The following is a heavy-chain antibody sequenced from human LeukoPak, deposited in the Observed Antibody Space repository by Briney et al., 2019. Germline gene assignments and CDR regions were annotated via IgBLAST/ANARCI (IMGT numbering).Heavy chain of an antibody. V-gene: IGHV1-2*02. CDR3: ARGRGSWGFDY. Sequence: ASVKVSCKASGYTFTGYYIHWVRQAPGQGLEWMGWIRPNSGGTNYAQKLQGRVTMTRDTSISTAYMEPSRLRSDDTAVYYCARGRGSWGFDYWGQGTLVTVSS. CDR2: IRPNSGGT. D-gene: IGHD1-26*01. CDR1: GYTFTGYY. J-gene: IGHJ4*02.